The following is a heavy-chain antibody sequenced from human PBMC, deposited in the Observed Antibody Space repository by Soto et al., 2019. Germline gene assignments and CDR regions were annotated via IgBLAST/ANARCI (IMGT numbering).Heavy chain of an antibody. V-gene: IGHV5-51*01. Sequence: PGESLKISCKGSGYTFTTYWIDWVRQMPGKGLELMGIIYIGDSDPKKSPAYKGKVTITADKSTTTAYLQWSSLKASDTAMYYCARYYCSSTSCYTGRGTKHYYYGMDVWGQGTTVTVSS. D-gene: IGHD2-2*02. CDR2: IYIGDSDP. CDR1: GYTFTTYW. J-gene: IGHJ6*02. CDR3: ARYYCSSTSCYTGRGTKHYYYGMDV.